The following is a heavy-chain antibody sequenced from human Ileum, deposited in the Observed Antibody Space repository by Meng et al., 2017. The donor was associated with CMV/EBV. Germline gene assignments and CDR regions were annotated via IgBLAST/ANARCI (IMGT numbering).Heavy chain of an antibody. V-gene: IGHV4-61*01. CDR1: GGSVSSVSYF. J-gene: IGHJ6*02. Sequence: SETLSLTCPVSGGSVSSVSYFWSWIRQPPGRALEWIGYVEYNGRTNYNPSLKSLSIISDDTSMNQFSLRLRSVNAADTAVYYCARGEKRSEYYYGLDVWGQGTAVTVSS. CDR2: VEYNGRT. D-gene: IGHD2/OR15-2a*01. CDR3: ARGEKRSEYYYGLDV.